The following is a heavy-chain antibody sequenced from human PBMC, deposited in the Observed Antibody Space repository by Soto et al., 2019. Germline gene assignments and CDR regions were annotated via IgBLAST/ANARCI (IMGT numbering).Heavy chain of an antibody. V-gene: IGHV4-38-2*01. D-gene: IGHD3-10*01. J-gene: IGHJ4*02. Sequence: PSETLSLTCAVSGDSISSGYYWAWIRQPPGKGQEWIGEIYHSGSTNYNPSLKSRVTISVDKSKNQFSLKLSSVTAADTAVYYCARAWGMVRGVYFDYWGQGTLVTVSS. CDR3: ARAWGMVRGVYFDY. CDR2: IYHSGST. CDR1: GDSISSGYY.